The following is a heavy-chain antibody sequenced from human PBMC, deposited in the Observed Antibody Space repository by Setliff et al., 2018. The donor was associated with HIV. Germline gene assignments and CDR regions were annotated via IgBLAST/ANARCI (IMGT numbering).Heavy chain of an antibody. J-gene: IGHJ4*02. D-gene: IGHD6-19*01. CDR3: AKDSRSGWSSQPPSQFDY. V-gene: IGHV3-7*01. Sequence: GGSLRLSCAASGFSFGRYWFSWVRQIQGKGMEWVANISPDGREKHYIDSVEGRFTISRDNAKNSLFLQMNSLRAEDTAVYYCAKDSRSGWSSQPPSQFDYWGQGTLVTVSS. CDR2: ISPDGREK. CDR1: GFSFGRYW.